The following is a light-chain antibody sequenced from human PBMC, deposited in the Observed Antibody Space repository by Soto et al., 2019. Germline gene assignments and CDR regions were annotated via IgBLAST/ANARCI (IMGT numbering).Light chain of an antibody. CDR1: QSLLHSNGYNC. V-gene: IGKV2-28*01. CDR2: LGS. CDR3: MQALQTPLT. J-gene: IGKJ4*01. Sequence: EIVMTQSPLSLPVTPGEPASISCRSSQSLLHSNGYNCLDWYLQKPGQSPQLLIYLGSTRASGVPDRFSRSGSGTDFTLKISRVEAEDVGVYYCMQALQTPLTFGGGTKVEIK.